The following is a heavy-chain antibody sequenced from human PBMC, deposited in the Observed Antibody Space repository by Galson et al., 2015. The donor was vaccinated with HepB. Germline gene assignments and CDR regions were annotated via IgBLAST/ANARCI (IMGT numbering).Heavy chain of an antibody. V-gene: IGHV3-74*01. CDR3: ARVTGRRGMDV. D-gene: IGHD3-10*01. CDR1: GFTFSSYW. Sequence: SLRLSCAASGFTFSSYWMHWVRQAPGKGLVWVSRINSDGSSTSYADPVKGRFTISRDNAKNTLYLQMNSLRAEDTAVYYCARVTGRRGMDVWGQGTTVTVSS. CDR2: INSDGSST. J-gene: IGHJ6*02.